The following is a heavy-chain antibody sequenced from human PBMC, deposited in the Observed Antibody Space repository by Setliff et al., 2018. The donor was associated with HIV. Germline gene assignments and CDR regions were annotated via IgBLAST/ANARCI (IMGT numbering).Heavy chain of an antibody. CDR2: ISSSSSYI. Sequence: GGSLRLSCAASGFTFSSYSMNWVRQAPGKGLEWVSSISSSSSYIYYADSVKGRFSISRDNAKNSLYLQMNSLRAEDTAVYYCARVEGVDFWSGYSYYYYYYMDVWGKGTTVTVSS. CDR3: ARVEGVDFWSGYSYYYYYYMDV. J-gene: IGHJ6*03. V-gene: IGHV3-21*01. D-gene: IGHD3-3*01. CDR1: GFTFSSYS.